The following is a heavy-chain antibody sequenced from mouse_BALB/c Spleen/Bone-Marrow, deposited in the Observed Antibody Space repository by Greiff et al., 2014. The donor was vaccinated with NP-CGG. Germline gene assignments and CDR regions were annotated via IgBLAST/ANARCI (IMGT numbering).Heavy chain of an antibody. CDR1: GYTFTCYW. Sequence: QVKLQQSRAELARTGASVKMSCQASGYTFTCYWVQWVKQRPGQGLEWIGAIYPGDGDTRYTQKFKGKAALTADKSSSTAYMQLSSLASEDSAVYYCARDEHYFDYWGQGTTLTVST. J-gene: IGHJ2*01. CDR2: IYPGDGDT. CDR3: ARDEHYFDY. V-gene: IGHV1-87*01.